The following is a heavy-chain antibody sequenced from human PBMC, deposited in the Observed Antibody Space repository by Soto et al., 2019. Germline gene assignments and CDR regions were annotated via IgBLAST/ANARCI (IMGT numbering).Heavy chain of an antibody. CDR3: AKYRCTAAEVFKLYY. CDR2: IYYSGST. V-gene: IGHV4-59*01. D-gene: IGHD6-25*01. CDR1: GYAISCYS. J-gene: IGHJ4*01. Sequence: LTCPVSGYAISCYSWSWIRKPPGKGLEWIGTIYYSGSTNYNPSLQSRITMSVDTSKNQFSLNLRSMTAADTAVYYCAKYRCTAAEVFKLYYWGKVTPVPVAA.